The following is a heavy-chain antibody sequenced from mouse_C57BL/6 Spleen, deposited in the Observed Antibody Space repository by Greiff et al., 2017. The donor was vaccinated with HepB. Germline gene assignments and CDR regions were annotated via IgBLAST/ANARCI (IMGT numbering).Heavy chain of an antibody. V-gene: IGHV1-82*01. J-gene: IGHJ4*01. CDR2: IYPGDGDT. Sequence: VQLQQSGPELVKPGASVKISCKASGYAFSSSWMNWVKQRPGKGLEWIGRIYPGDGDTNDNGKFKGKATLTADKSSSTAYMQLSSLTSEDSAVYFCARSTTVVATGDYYAMDYWGQGTSVTVSS. D-gene: IGHD1-1*01. CDR3: ARSTTVVATGDYYAMDY. CDR1: GYAFSSSW.